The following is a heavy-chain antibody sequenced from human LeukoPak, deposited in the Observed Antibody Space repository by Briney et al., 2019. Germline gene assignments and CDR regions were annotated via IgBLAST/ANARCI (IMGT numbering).Heavy chain of an antibody. CDR2: IIPIFGTA. Sequence: SVKVSCKASGGTFSSYAISWVRQAPGQVLELMGGIIPIFGTANYAQKFQGRVTITADKSPSTAYMELSSLRSEDTAVYYCARGGDYYIHNNWFDPWGQGTLVTVSS. CDR3: ARGGDYYIHNNWFDP. V-gene: IGHV1-69*06. CDR1: GGTFSSYA. D-gene: IGHD1-26*01. J-gene: IGHJ5*02.